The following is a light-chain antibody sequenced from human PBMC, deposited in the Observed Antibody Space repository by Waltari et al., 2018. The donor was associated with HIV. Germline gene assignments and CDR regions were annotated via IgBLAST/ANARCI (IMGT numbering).Light chain of an antibody. CDR2: AAS. J-gene: IGKJ4*01. Sequence: DIHISQSPSSLSASLGGRVTIACQASQDIENYLTWYQQKPGKSPKLLIYAASTLEVGDPSRFSGGGSGTDFNFTINNLQPDDFATYYCQQCKKLPLTFGGGTKVEMK. V-gene: IGKV1-33*01. CDR3: QQCKKLPLT. CDR1: QDIENY.